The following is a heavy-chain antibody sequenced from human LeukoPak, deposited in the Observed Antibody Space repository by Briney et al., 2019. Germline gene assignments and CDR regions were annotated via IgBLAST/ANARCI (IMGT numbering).Heavy chain of an antibody. Sequence: MPSETLSLTCTVSGGSISSYYWSWIRQPPGKGLEWIGYIYYSGSTNYNPSLKSRVTISVDTSKNQFSLKLSSVTAADTAVYYCARVGYCSGGSCYGLFDYWGQGTLVTVSS. V-gene: IGHV4-59*12. CDR3: ARVGYCSGGSCYGLFDY. CDR1: GGSISSYY. J-gene: IGHJ4*02. D-gene: IGHD2-15*01. CDR2: IYYSGST.